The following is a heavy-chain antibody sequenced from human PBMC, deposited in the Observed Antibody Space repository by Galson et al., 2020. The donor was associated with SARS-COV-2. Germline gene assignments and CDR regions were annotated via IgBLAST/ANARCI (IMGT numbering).Heavy chain of an antibody. D-gene: IGHD3-10*01. CDR2: INQDGSGK. CDR3: ARDIWPEEY. V-gene: IGHV3-7*01. CDR1: GFAFNKFW. J-gene: IGHJ4*02. Sequence: GGSLRLSCAASGFAFNKFWMSWVRHVPGKGLEWVANINQDGSGKDFAGPVKGRFTTSRDNANNLVYLQMNSLRVEDTAVYYCARDIWPEEYWGQGTLVTVSS.